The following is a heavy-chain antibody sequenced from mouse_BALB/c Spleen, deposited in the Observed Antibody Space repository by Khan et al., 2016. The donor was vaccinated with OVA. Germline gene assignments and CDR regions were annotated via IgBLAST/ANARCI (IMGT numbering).Heavy chain of an antibody. D-gene: IGHD2-1*01. Sequence: EVELVESGGGLVKPGGSLKLSCAASGFTFSSYTMSWVRQTPEKRLEWVATISSGGDNTYYPDSVKGRFTISRDNAKNNLYLQMSSLRSEDTALYYCARSNYGTFAYWGQGTLVTFSA. V-gene: IGHV5-9*03. CDR3: ARSNYGTFAY. J-gene: IGHJ3*01. CDR1: GFTFSSYT. CDR2: ISSGGDNT.